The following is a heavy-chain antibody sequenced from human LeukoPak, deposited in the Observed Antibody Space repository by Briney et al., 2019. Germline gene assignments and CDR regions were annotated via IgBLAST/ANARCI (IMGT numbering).Heavy chain of an antibody. Sequence: HAGGSLRLSCAGSGFTLSSYSMNWVRQAPGKGLEWVSIISSSDASTYYADSVTGRFTISTDNAKNTLYLQMNSLRAEDTASYYCAKGSGRGSSSALDYWGQGTLVIVSS. D-gene: IGHD5-18*01. J-gene: IGHJ4*02. CDR1: GFTLSSYS. V-gene: IGHV3-23*01. CDR3: AKGSGRGSSSALDY. CDR2: ISSSDAST.